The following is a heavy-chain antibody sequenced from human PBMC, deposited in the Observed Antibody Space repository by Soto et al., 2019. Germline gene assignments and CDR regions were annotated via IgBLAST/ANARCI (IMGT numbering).Heavy chain of an antibody. J-gene: IGHJ5*02. Sequence: GGSLRLSCAASGFTFSNAWMSWVRQAPGKGLEWVGRIKSKTDGGTTDYAAPVKGRFTISRDDSKNTLYLQMNSLKTEDTAVYYCTTDLITIFGVAKMLDPWGQGTLVTVSS. V-gene: IGHV3-15*01. CDR3: TTDLITIFGVAKMLDP. CDR2: IKSKTDGGTT. CDR1: GFTFSNAW. D-gene: IGHD3-3*01.